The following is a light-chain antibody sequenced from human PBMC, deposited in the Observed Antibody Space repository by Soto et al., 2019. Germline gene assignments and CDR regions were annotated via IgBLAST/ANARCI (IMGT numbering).Light chain of an antibody. CDR3: QQYNTYSWT. Sequence: DIQMTQSPSTLSASVGDTVTITCRASQSIRNWLAWYQQKPGKAPKLLIYDASSLESGVPSRFSGSGSGAEFTLTISSLQPDDFATYYCQQYNTYSWTFGQGTKVDIK. V-gene: IGKV1-5*01. CDR1: QSIRNW. J-gene: IGKJ1*01. CDR2: DAS.